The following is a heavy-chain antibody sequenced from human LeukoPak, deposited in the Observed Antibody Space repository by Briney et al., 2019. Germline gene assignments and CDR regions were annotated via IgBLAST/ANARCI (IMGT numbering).Heavy chain of an antibody. J-gene: IGHJ5*02. D-gene: IGHD3-10*01. V-gene: IGHV4-34*01. CDR3: ARTIGKFDP. CDR2: INHSGST. CDR1: GGSFSGYY. Sequence: PSETLSLTCAVYGGSFSGYYWSWIRQPPGKGLEWIGEINHSGSTNYNPSLKSRVTISVDTSKNQFSLKLSSVTAADTAAYYCARTIGKFDPWGQGTLVTVSS.